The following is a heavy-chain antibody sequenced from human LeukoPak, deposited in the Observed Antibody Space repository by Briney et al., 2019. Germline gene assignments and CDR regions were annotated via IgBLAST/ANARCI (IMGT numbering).Heavy chain of an antibody. CDR2: ISWNSGSI. Sequence: HPGGSLRLSCAASGFTFDDCAMHWVRQAPGKGLEWVSGISWNSGSIGYADSVKGRFTISRDNAKNSLYLQMNSLRAEDTALYYCAKDTLIAVADYGMDVWGQGTTVTVSS. D-gene: IGHD6-19*01. CDR3: AKDTLIAVADYGMDV. J-gene: IGHJ6*02. CDR1: GFTFDDCA. V-gene: IGHV3-9*01.